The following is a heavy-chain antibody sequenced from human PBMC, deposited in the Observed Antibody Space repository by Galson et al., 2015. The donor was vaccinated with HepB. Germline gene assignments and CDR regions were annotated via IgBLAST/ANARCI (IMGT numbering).Heavy chain of an antibody. Sequence: SLRLSCAASGFTFSSYGMHWVRQAPGKGLEWVALIRYDGSSKYYADSVKGRFTVSRDNSKNTLYLQMDSLRAEDTAVYYCARDGTATPYYFDYWGQGTLVTVSS. J-gene: IGHJ4*02. CDR2: IRYDGSSK. CDR1: GFTFSSYG. D-gene: IGHD2-21*02. CDR3: ARDGTATPYYFDY. V-gene: IGHV3-33*01.